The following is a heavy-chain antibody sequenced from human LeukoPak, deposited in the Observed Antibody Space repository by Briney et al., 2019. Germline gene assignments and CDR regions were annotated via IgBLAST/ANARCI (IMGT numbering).Heavy chain of an antibody. CDR1: GFTFSSYS. V-gene: IGHV3-48*01. D-gene: IGHD3-10*01. CDR2: ISSSSSTI. CDR3: ARGSSVLLWFGEPHYFDY. Sequence: GGSLRLSCAASGFTFSSYSMNWVRQAPGKGLEWVSYISSSSSTIYYADSVKGRFTISRDNAKNSLYLQMNSLRAEDTAVYYCARGSSVLLWFGEPHYFDYWGQGTLVTVSS. J-gene: IGHJ4*02.